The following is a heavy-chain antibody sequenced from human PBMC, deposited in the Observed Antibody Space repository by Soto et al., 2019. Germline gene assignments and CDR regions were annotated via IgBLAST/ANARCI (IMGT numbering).Heavy chain of an antibody. V-gene: IGHV4-31*03. CDR2: IHSSGST. CDR1: GGSISNGGYY. CDR3: ARVRGSGSYAAYYFDS. D-gene: IGHD3-10*01. Sequence: SETLSLTCTVSGGSISNGGYYWNWVRQHPGKGLEWIGYIHSSGSTWYNPSLESRVTISVDTSKDQFSLKLRSVTAADTAVYYCARVRGSGSYAAYYFDSWGQGTLVTVSS. J-gene: IGHJ4*01.